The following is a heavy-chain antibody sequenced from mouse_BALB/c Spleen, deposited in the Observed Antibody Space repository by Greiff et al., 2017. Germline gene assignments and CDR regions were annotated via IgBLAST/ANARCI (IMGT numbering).Heavy chain of an antibody. J-gene: IGHJ3*01. CDR3: ARVYDYDGRFAY. CDR1: GFNIKDTY. D-gene: IGHD2-4*01. Sequence: VQLQQSGAELVQPGASVKLSCTASGFNIKDTYMHWVKQRPEQGLEWIGRIDPANGNTKYAPKFQGKATITADTSSNTAYLQLSSRTSEDTAVYYCARVYDYDGRFAYWGQGTLVTVSA. V-gene: IGHV14-3*02. CDR2: IDPANGNT.